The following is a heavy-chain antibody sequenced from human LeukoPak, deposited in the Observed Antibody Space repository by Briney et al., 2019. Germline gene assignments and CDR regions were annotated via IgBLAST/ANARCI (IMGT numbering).Heavy chain of an antibody. CDR3: ARPLTGTTDAFDI. Sequence: SETLXLTCTVSGGSISSSSYYWAWIRQPPGKGLEWIGRIYYSATTYSNPSLKSRVTISVDTSKNQFSLRLSSVTAADTAVYYCARPLTGTTDAFDIWGQGTMVTVSS. V-gene: IGHV4-39*01. D-gene: IGHD1-20*01. J-gene: IGHJ3*02. CDR1: GGSISSSSYY. CDR2: IYYSATT.